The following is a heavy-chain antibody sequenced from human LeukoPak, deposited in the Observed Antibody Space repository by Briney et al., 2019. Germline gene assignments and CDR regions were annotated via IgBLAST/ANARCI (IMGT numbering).Heavy chain of an antibody. V-gene: IGHV5-51*01. CDR2: IYPGDSDT. J-gene: IGHJ4*02. Sequence: GESLMISCKGSGYSFTTYWIGWVRQIPGKGPEWMGIIYPGDSDTRYSPSFQGQVTISADKSITTTYLQWSSLKASDTAMYYCATGGYCSTNTCYFFFDYWGQGTLVTVSS. CDR3: ATGGYCSTNTCYFFFDY. CDR1: GYSFTTYW. D-gene: IGHD2-2*01.